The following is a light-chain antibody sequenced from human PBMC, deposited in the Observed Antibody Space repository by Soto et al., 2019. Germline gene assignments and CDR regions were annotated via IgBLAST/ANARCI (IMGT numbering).Light chain of an antibody. CDR2: EVS. CDR1: SSDVGGYNY. V-gene: IGLV2-14*03. Sequence: QSAVTQPASVSGSPGQWITISCTGTSSDVGGYNYVSWYQQHPGKAPKLMIYEVSNRPSGVSNRFSGSKSGNTASLTISGLQAEDEADYYCSSYTSTSSLGVFGTGTKVTVL. CDR3: SSYTSTSSLGV. J-gene: IGLJ1*01.